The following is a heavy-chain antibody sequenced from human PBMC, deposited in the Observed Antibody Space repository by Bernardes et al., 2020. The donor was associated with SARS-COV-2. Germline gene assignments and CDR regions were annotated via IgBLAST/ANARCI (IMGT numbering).Heavy chain of an antibody. CDR3: AREAYDFWSGYYSYYYYYMDV. CDR2: ISYDGSNK. D-gene: IGHD3-3*01. V-gene: IGHV3-30*04. Sequence: GGSLRLSCAASGFTFSSYAMHWVRQAPGKGLEWVAVISYDGSNKYYADSVKGRFTISRDNSKNTLYLQMNSLRAEDTAVYYCAREAYDFWSGYYSYYYYYMDVGGKGTTVTVSS. J-gene: IGHJ6*03. CDR1: GFTFSSYA.